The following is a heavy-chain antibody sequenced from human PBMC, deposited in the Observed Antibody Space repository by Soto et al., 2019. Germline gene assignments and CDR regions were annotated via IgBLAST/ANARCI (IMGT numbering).Heavy chain of an antibody. CDR1: GFSLSTSGAG. Sequence: QITLKESGPTLVKPTQTLTVTCTFSGFSLSTSGAGVGWIRQSPGKAPEWLALISWKDEKRYNPGLKSRLTSTKDTPKNQVVLTITDLDPVDTATYFCAHRYGGNYYRWYFDSWGQGTLVTVSS. CDR2: ISWKDEK. D-gene: IGHD1-26*01. J-gene: IGHJ4*02. CDR3: AHRYGGNYYRWYFDS. V-gene: IGHV2-5*01.